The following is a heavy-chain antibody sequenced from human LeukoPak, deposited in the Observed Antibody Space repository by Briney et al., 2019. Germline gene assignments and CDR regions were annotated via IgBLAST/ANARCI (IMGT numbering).Heavy chain of an antibody. CDR3: ARDPHYFGSGSFYPFFDY. V-gene: IGHV3-7*01. Sequence: GGSLRLSCAASGFTFSSYWMSWVRQAPGKGLEWVANIKQDGSEKYYVDSVKGRFTISRDNSKNTLYLQMNSLRAEDTALYYCARDPHYFGSGSFYPFFDYWGQGTLVTVSS. CDR1: GFTFSSYW. D-gene: IGHD3-10*01. J-gene: IGHJ4*02. CDR2: IKQDGSEK.